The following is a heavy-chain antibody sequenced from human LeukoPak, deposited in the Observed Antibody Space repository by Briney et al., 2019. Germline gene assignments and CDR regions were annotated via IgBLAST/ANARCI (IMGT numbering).Heavy chain of an antibody. CDR3: AREGFSSSAPYDY. Sequence: SETLSLTCAVYGGSFSGYYWSWIRQPPGKGLEWIGEINHSGSTNYNPSLKSRATISVDTSKNQFSLKLSSVTAADTAVYYCAREGFSSSAPYDYWGQGTLVTVSS. J-gene: IGHJ4*02. CDR2: INHSGST. D-gene: IGHD6-6*01. V-gene: IGHV4-34*01. CDR1: GGSFSGYY.